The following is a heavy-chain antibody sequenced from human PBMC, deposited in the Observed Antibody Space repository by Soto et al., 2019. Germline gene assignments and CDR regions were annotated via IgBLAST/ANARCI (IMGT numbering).Heavy chain of an antibody. D-gene: IGHD6-19*01. J-gene: IGHJ4*02. V-gene: IGHV3-7*03. CDR2: IKQDGSEK. Sequence: LRLSCAASGFSFSTYWMSWVRQPPGKGLEWVANIKQDGSEKYYVDSVKGRFTISRDNAKNSLYLQMNSLSVEDTAVYYCARDDLAVAGNFWGQGTLVTVSS. CDR1: GFSFSTYW. CDR3: ARDDLAVAGNF.